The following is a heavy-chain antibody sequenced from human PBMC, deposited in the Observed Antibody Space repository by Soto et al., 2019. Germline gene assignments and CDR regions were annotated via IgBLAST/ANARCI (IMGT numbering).Heavy chain of an antibody. CDR1: GFTFTDHY. J-gene: IGHJ4*02. CDR3: SRLEGG. V-gene: IGHV3-72*01. CDR2: SRNKAKSYTT. Sequence: EEQLVESGGDLVQPGGSLTLSCVGSGFTFTDHYMEWVRQAPGKGLEWIARSRNKAKSYTTDYAASVKGRFTISRDLSKNSLYLKMNNLKIEDTAVYYCSRLEGGWGQGTLVTVSS. D-gene: IGHD3-3*01.